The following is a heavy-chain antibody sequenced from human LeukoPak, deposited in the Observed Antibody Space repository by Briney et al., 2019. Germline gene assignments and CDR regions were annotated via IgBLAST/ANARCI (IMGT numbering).Heavy chain of an antibody. D-gene: IGHD3-10*01. Sequence: ASVKVSCKASGYTFTSYAIHWVRQAPGQRLEWMGWINAGDGNTKYLQRFQGRVTITRDTSASTAYMELSSLRYEDTAVFYCARGPITAVAFFDYWGQGTLVSVSS. CDR3: ARGPITAVAFFDY. CDR1: GYTFTSYA. V-gene: IGHV1-3*01. CDR2: INAGDGNT. J-gene: IGHJ4*02.